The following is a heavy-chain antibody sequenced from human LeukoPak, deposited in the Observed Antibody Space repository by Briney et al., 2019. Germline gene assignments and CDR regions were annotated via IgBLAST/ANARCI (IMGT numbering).Heavy chain of an antibody. Sequence: SETLSLTCAVYGGSFSGYYWSWIRQPPGKGLEWIGEINHSGSTNYNPSLKSRVTISVDTSKNQFSLKLSSVTAADTAVYYCARAGWVGPSDYWGQGTLVTVSS. V-gene: IGHV4-34*01. J-gene: IGHJ4*02. CDR2: INHSGST. CDR1: GGSFSGYY. CDR3: ARAGWVGPSDY. D-gene: IGHD6-19*01.